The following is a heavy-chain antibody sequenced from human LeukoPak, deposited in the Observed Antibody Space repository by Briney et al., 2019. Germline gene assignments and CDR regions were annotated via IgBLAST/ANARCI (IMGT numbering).Heavy chain of an antibody. V-gene: IGHV3-23*01. J-gene: IGHJ2*01. Sequence: GGSLRLSCAASGFTFSSYAMSWVRRAPGKGLEWVSAISGSGGSTYYADSVKGRFTISRDNSKNTLYLQMNSLRAEDTAVYYCAKLRGYSYGYEYFDLWGRGTLVTVSS. CDR1: GFTFSSYA. CDR3: AKLRGYSYGYEYFDL. CDR2: ISGSGGST. D-gene: IGHD5-18*01.